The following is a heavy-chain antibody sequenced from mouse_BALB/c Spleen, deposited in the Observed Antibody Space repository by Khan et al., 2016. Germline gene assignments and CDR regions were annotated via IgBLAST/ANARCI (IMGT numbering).Heavy chain of an antibody. V-gene: IGHV1-4*01. Sequence: QVRLQQSGAELVKPGASVKMSCKASGYTFTSYTMHWVKQRPGQGLEWIGYINHSSGYTKYNQKFKDKATLTADKSSSTAYMQLSSLTSEDSAVYYCARKSTRASYWGQGTTLTVSS. J-gene: IGHJ2*01. CDR3: ARKSTRASY. CDR2: INHSSGYT. D-gene: IGHD3-1*01. CDR1: GYTFTSYT.